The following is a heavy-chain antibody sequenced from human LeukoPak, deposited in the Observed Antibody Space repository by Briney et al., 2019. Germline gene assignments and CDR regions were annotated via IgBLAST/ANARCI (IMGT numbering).Heavy chain of an antibody. CDR1: GFTVSSNY. Sequence: GGSLRLSCAASGFTVSSNYMSWVRQAPGKGLEWVSIIYSGGSTYYADSVKGRFTISRDNSKNTLYLQMNSLRAEDTAVYYCARDAIVGATNGWGQGTLVTVSS. J-gene: IGHJ4*02. CDR2: IYSGGST. CDR3: ARDAIVGATNG. V-gene: IGHV3-53*01. D-gene: IGHD1-26*01.